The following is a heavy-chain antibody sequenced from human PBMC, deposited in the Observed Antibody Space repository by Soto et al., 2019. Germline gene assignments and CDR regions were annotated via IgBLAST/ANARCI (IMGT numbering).Heavy chain of an antibody. CDR2: IWYDGSNK. Sequence: ESGGGVVQPGRSLRLSCAASGFTFSSYGMHWVRQAPGKGLEWVAVIWYDGSNKYYADSVKGRFTISRDNSKNTLYLQMNSLRAEDTAVYYCAREYSSGWYAPYWYFDLWGRGTLVTVSS. V-gene: IGHV3-33*01. CDR1: GFTFSSYG. D-gene: IGHD6-19*01. CDR3: AREYSSGWYAPYWYFDL. J-gene: IGHJ2*01.